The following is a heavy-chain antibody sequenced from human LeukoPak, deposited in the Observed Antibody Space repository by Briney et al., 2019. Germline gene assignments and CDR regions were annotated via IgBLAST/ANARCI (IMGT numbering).Heavy chain of an antibody. D-gene: IGHD6-13*01. Sequence: GGSLRLSCAASGFTFSIYSMNWVRQAPGQGLEWVSYISSGSSPIYYADSVKGRFTISRDNAKNSLYLQMNSLRDEDTAVYYCARDRSRIFDYWGQGTLVTVSS. V-gene: IGHV3-48*02. CDR3: ARDRSRIFDY. CDR2: ISSGSSPI. CDR1: GFTFSIYS. J-gene: IGHJ4*02.